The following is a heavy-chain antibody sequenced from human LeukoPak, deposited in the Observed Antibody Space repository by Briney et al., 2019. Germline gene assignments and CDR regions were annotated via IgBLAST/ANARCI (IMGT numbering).Heavy chain of an antibody. CDR2: IYYSGST. V-gene: IGHV4-61*01. CDR3: ATSYYYDSSGYYYGCDY. Sequence: SETLSLTCTVSGGSVSSGSYYWSWIRQPPGKGLEWIGYIYYSGSTNYNPSLKSRVTISVDTSKNQFSLKLSSVTAADTAVYYCATSYYYDSSGYYYGCDYWGQGTLVTVSS. J-gene: IGHJ4*02. D-gene: IGHD3-22*01. CDR1: GGSVSSGSYY.